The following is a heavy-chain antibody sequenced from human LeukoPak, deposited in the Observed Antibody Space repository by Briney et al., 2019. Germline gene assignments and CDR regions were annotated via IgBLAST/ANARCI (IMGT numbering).Heavy chain of an antibody. CDR3: ARGSFMITFGGVPHRWFDP. J-gene: IGHJ5*02. CDR2: INHSGST. CDR1: GGSFSGYY. Sequence: PSETLSLTCAVYGGSFSGYYWSWIRQPPGKGLEWIGEINHSGSTNYNPSLKSRVTISVDTSKNQFSLKLSSVTAADTAAYYCARGSFMITFGGVPHRWFDPWGQGTLVTVSS. V-gene: IGHV4-34*01. D-gene: IGHD3-16*01.